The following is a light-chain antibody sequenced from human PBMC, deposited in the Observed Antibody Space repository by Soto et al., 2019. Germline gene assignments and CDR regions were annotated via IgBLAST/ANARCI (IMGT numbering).Light chain of an antibody. CDR2: GAS. CDR3: QDYGSSRT. V-gene: IGKV3-20*01. J-gene: IGKJ1*01. Sequence: EIFLTQSPGTLPLSPGERATPPCRASQRFAGSYLAWYQQKPGQAPRLLIYGASSRATGIPDRFSGSGSGTDFTLTISRLEPEDFAVYYCQDYGSSRTFGQGTRVEIK. CDR1: QRFAGSY.